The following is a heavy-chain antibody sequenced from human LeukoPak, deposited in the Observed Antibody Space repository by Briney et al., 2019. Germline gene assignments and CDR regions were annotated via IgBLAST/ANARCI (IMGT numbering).Heavy chain of an antibody. Sequence: GASVKVSCKASGYTFTGYYMHWVRQAPGQGLEWMGWINPNSGGTNYAQKFQGRVTMTRDTSISTAYMELRSLRSDDTAVYYCARVRFLEWLCAWFDPWGQGTLVTVSS. V-gene: IGHV1-2*02. CDR3: ARVRFLEWLCAWFDP. CDR1: GYTFTGYY. CDR2: INPNSGGT. J-gene: IGHJ5*02. D-gene: IGHD3-3*01.